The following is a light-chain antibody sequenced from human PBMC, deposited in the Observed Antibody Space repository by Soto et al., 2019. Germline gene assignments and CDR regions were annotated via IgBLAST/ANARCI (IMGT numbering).Light chain of an antibody. CDR2: AAS. CDR3: QQRYRNPWT. J-gene: IGKJ1*01. V-gene: IGKV1-39*01. Sequence: DIQMTQSPSSLSASVGDRVTITCRTSQRIGTHLNWYHEKPGKAPKLLIYAASSLQSGVPSRFSGSGSGTDFTLTISSLQPEDFATYYCQQRYRNPWTFGQGTKVEIK. CDR1: QRIGTH.